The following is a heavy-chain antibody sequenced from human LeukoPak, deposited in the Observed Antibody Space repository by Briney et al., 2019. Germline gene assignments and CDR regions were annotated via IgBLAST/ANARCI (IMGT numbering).Heavy chain of an antibody. V-gene: IGHV3-30*18. CDR1: GFTFSSYG. CDR2: ISYDGSNK. D-gene: IGHD1-26*01. CDR3: AKDESGFRSAWGIVGATGGVDY. Sequence: GGSLRLSCAASGFTFSSYGMHWVRQAPGKGLEWVAVISYDGSNKYYADSVKGRFTISRDNSKNTLYLQMNSLRAEDTAVYYCAKDESGFRSAWGIVGATGGVDYWGQGTLVTVSS. J-gene: IGHJ4*02.